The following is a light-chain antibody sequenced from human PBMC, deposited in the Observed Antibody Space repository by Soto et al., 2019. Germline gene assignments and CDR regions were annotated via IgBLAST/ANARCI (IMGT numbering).Light chain of an antibody. J-gene: IGLJ1*01. V-gene: IGLV2-8*01. CDR2: EVI. CDR1: SSDVGGYNS. Sequence: QSALTQPPSASGSPGQSVAISCTGTSSDVGGYNSVSWYQHHPGKAPKLIIYEVIKRPSGVPDRFSGSKSANTASLTVSGLQAEDEADYYCSSYAGSNNYVFGTGTKLTVL. CDR3: SSYAGSNNYV.